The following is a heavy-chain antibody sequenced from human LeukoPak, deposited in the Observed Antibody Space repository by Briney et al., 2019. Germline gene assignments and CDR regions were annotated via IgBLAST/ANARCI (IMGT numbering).Heavy chain of an antibody. D-gene: IGHD6-13*01. J-gene: IGHJ4*02. CDR3: AKDRGSSWYVTRFDY. V-gene: IGHV3-23*01. Sequence: GGSLRLSCAASGFTFSSYAMSWVRQAPGKGLEWVSAISGSGGSTYYADSVKGRFTISRDNSKNTLYLQMNSLRAEDTAVYYCAKDRGSSWYVTRFDYWGQGTLVTASS. CDR2: ISGSGGST. CDR1: GFTFSSYA.